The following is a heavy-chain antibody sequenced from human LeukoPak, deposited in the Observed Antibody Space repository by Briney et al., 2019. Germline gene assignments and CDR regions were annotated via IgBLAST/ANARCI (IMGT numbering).Heavy chain of an antibody. Sequence: GGSLRLSCVGSGFTFSSYWMTWVRQAPGKGLEWVANIKQDGSETYYVDSVKGRFTISRDNAQNSLFLQISSLRAEDTAVYYCARDRGYDPGFDYWGQGTLVTVSS. CDR3: ARDRGYDPGFDY. CDR2: IKQDGSET. V-gene: IGHV3-7*01. CDR1: GFTFSSYW. D-gene: IGHD2-2*01. J-gene: IGHJ4*02.